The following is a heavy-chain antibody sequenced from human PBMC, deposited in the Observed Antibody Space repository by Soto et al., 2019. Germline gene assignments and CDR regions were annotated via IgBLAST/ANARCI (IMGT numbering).Heavy chain of an antibody. J-gene: IGHJ6*02. D-gene: IGHD3-22*01. Sequence: NPSETLSLTCTVSGGSISSSSYYWGWIRQPPGKGLEWIGSIYYSGSTYYNPSLKSRVTISVDTSKNQFSLKLSSVTAADTAVYYCARDDSSGYLYGMDVWGQGTTVTVSS. CDR2: IYYSGST. V-gene: IGHV4-39*02. CDR1: GGSISSSSYY. CDR3: ARDDSSGYLYGMDV.